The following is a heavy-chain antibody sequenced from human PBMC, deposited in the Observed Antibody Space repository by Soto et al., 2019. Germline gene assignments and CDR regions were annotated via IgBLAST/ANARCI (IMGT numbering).Heavy chain of an antibody. D-gene: IGHD3-10*01. V-gene: IGHV1-2*04. Sequence: QVQLVQSGAEVKKPGASVKVSCKASGYTFTDYYLHWVRQAPGQGLEWMGWINPNSGGTHYAQKFQGWVTVTRDTSITTAYMELNRLTSDDTAVYYCARDWGHYYGSGSFPSPHPSDIWGQGTLVTVSS. CDR1: GYTFTDYY. CDR2: INPNSGGT. J-gene: IGHJ4*02. CDR3: ARDWGHYYGSGSFPSPHPSDI.